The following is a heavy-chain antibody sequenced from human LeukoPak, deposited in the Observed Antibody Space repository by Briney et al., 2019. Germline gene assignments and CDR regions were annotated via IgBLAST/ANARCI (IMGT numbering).Heavy chain of an antibody. CDR2: IKQGGNEK. D-gene: IGHD4-17*01. CDR1: GFIFRNHW. Sequence: PGGSLRLSCAASGFIFRNHWMSWARQVPGGGLEWVAHIKQGGNEKHYVDSVEGRFTLSRDDSKNSLYLQMNSLRVDDSAVYYCARGPNYGDRVDYFDYWGQGTLVTVSS. V-gene: IGHV3-7*01. J-gene: IGHJ4*02. CDR3: ARGPNYGDRVDYFDY.